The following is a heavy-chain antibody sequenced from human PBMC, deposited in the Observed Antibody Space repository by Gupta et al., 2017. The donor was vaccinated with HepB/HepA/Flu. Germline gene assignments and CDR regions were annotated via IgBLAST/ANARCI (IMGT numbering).Heavy chain of an antibody. CDR2: ISSSSSYI. D-gene: IGHD3-9*01. Sequence: EVQLVESGGGLVKPGGSLRLSCAASGFTFSSYSMNWVRQAPGKGLEWASSISSSSSYIYYADSVKGRFTISRDNAKNSLYLQMNSLRAEDTAVYYCARATIGNNWFDPWGQGTLVTVSS. J-gene: IGHJ5*02. V-gene: IGHV3-21*01. CDR1: GFTFSSYS. CDR3: ARATIGNNWFDP.